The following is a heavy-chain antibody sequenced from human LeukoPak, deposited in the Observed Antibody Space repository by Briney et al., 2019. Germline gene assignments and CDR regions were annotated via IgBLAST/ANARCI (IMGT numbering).Heavy chain of an antibody. CDR3: ARGERGHEYFFDY. D-gene: IGHD1-1*01. J-gene: IGHJ4*02. CDR1: GYSISSGYY. Sequence: SETLSLTCAVSGYSISSGYYWGWIRQPPGKGLEYIGSIYHSGNTYYNPSLKSRVAISVDTSKNQFSLKLSSVTAADTAVYYCARGERGHEYFFDYWGQGTLVTVSS. V-gene: IGHV4-38-2*01. CDR2: IYHSGNT.